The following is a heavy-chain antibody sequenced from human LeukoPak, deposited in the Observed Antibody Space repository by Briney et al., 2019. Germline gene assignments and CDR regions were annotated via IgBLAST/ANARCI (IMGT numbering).Heavy chain of an antibody. D-gene: IGHD6-6*01. CDR2: ISYSGST. CDR1: GGSISSYY. CDR3: ARLGDSTSRLYYFDY. Sequence: SETLSLTCTVSGGSISSYYWSWIRQPPGKGLEWIGYISYSGSTYYNPSLKSRVTISVDTSRSQFSLKLSSVTAADTAVYYCARLGDSTSRLYYFDYWGQGTLVTVSS. V-gene: IGHV4-59*08. J-gene: IGHJ4*02.